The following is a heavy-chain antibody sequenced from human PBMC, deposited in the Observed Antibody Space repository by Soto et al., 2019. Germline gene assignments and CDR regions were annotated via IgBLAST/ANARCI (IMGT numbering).Heavy chain of an antibody. Sequence: GGSLRLSCAASGFAFNSYVMTWVRQAPGEGLEWVSSISRSGRGSAYYADSVKGRFTISRDNSENTLFLQMNNLRDEDTALYYCARGRYLDSSDYWVANLPFDHWGLGTLVTVSS. V-gene: IGHV3-23*01. CDR3: ARGRYLDSSDYWVANLPFDH. CDR1: GFAFNSYV. CDR2: ISRSGRGSA. D-gene: IGHD3-22*01. J-gene: IGHJ4*02.